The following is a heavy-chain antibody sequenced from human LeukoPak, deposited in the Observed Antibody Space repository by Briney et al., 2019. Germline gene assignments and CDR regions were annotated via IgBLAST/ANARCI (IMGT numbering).Heavy chain of an antibody. Sequence: SVKVSCKASGGTFSSYANSWVRQAPGQGLEWMGGIIPIFGTANYAQKFQGRVTITADESTSTAYMELSSLRSEDTAVYYCARDLDYYGSKWFDPWGQGTLVTVSS. J-gene: IGHJ5*02. CDR2: IIPIFGTA. D-gene: IGHD3-10*01. V-gene: IGHV1-69*13. CDR1: GGTFSSYA. CDR3: ARDLDYYGSKWFDP.